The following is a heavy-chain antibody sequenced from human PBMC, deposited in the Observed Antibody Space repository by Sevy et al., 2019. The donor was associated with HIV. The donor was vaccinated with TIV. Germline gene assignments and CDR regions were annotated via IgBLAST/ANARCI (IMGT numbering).Heavy chain of an antibody. D-gene: IGHD3-22*01. J-gene: IGHJ4*02. CDR2: ISGTGNTI. Sequence: GWSLRLSCAASGFTFSSHSMNWVRQTPGKGLEWISSISGTGNTIYYADSVKGRFTISRDNAKNSLYLQLKSLRDEDTAIYYCARVPPYYDSNVSDFWGQGSLVTVSS. V-gene: IGHV3-48*02. CDR3: ARVPPYYDSNVSDF. CDR1: GFTFSSHS.